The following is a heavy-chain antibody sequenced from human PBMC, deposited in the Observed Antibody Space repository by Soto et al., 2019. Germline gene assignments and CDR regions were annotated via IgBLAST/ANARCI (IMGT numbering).Heavy chain of an antibody. J-gene: IGHJ3*02. CDR2: ISYDGSNK. V-gene: IGHV3-30*03. CDR3: AVLAVAAYPPDAFDI. D-gene: IGHD6-19*01. Sequence: HPGGSLRLSCAASGFTFSSYGMHWVRQAPGKGLELLAVISYDGSNKYYADSVKGRFTISRDNSMNTLYLQMNSLRAEVTAVYYCAVLAVAAYPPDAFDIWGQGTMVTVSS. CDR1: GFTFSSYG.